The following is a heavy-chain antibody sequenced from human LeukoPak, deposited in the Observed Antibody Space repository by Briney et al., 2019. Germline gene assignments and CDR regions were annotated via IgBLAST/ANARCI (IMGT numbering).Heavy chain of an antibody. D-gene: IGHD3/OR15-3a*01. Sequence: SETLSLTCTVSGGSISSYSWSWIRQPPGKGLEWIGYIYHSGSTNYSPSLKSRVTISVDTSKNQFSLKLISVTAADTAVYYCARLSTMIFGVVTQYYFDYWGQGTLVTVSS. CDR1: GGSISSYS. J-gene: IGHJ4*02. V-gene: IGHV4-59*08. CDR3: ARLSTMIFGVVTQYYFDY. CDR2: IYHSGST.